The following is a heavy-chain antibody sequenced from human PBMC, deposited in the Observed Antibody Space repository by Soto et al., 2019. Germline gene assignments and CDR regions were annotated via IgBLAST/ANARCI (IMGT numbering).Heavy chain of an antibody. CDR3: ANVTQFDTSMVGDY. Sequence: QIQLVQSGTEVKKPGASVKVSCKASGYTFSSYGMNWVRQAPGQGLEWMGWTRAYSAEANYAQKFQGRVSMTTDTSKSTAELELRSMKSDDTAVYFCANVTQFDTSMVGDYWGQGPLVSVSS. V-gene: IGHV1-18*01. CDR2: TRAYSAEA. J-gene: IGHJ4*02. CDR1: GYTFSSYG. D-gene: IGHD5-18*01.